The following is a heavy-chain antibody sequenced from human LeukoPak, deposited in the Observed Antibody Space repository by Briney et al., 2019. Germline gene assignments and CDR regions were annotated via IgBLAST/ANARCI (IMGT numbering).Heavy chain of an antibody. J-gene: IGHJ4*02. V-gene: IGHV3-9*01. CDR3: AKFGSDTAMVNNY. Sequence: PGRSLRLSCAASGFTFDDYAMHWVRQAPGKGLEWVSGISWNSGSIGYADSVKGRFTISRDNSKNTLYLQMNSLRAEDTAVYYCAKFGSDTAMVNNYWGQGTLVTVSS. CDR2: ISWNSGSI. CDR1: GFTFDDYA. D-gene: IGHD5-18*01.